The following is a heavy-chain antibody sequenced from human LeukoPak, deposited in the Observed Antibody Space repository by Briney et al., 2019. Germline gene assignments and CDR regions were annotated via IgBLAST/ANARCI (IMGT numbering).Heavy chain of an antibody. J-gene: IGHJ1*01. CDR2: IYRFGNT. CDR1: GDSISSDY. Sequence: SETLSLTSTVSGDSISSDYWSWIRQPPGKGLEWIGYIYRFGNTDYNPSLVRRVTISLDTSKKQLSLNLTSVTAADTAVYYCAGRGQRYFRDWGQGTLVTVSS. V-gene: IGHV4-4*08. CDR3: AGRGQRYFRD.